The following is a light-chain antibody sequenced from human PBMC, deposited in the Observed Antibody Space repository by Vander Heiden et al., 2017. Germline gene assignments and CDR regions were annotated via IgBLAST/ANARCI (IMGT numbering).Light chain of an antibody. J-gene: IGLJ2*01. CDR3: QVWDSSTDNRV. V-gene: IGLV3-21*04. Sequence: SYVLTQPPSVSVAPGKTARITCGGNNIGSKSVHWYQQKPGQAPVLVIYYDSDRPSGIPERFSGSNSRNTATLTISRVEAGDEADYYCQVWDSSTDNRVFGGGTKLTVL. CDR2: YDS. CDR1: NIGSKS.